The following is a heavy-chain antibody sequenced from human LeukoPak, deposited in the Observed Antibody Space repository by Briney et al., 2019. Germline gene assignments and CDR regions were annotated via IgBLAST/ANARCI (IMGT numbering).Heavy chain of an antibody. J-gene: IGHJ5*01. CDR1: GYNFIAYY. Sequence: VASVTVSCKASGYNFIAYYIHWVRQAPGQGLEWMGRISPNSGDTSYAQNFQGRVTMTRDTSISTAYMELSRLRSDDTAVYFCARATSLGDSSGYYYADSWGQGTLVTVSS. CDR2: ISPNSGDT. CDR3: ARATSLGDSSGYYYADS. V-gene: IGHV1-2*06. D-gene: IGHD3-22*01.